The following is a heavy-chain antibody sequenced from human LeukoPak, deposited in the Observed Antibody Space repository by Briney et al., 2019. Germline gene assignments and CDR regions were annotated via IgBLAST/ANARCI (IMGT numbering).Heavy chain of an antibody. V-gene: IGHV3-48*01. D-gene: IGHD3-22*01. Sequence: GGSLRLSCAASGFTFSSYSMNWVRQAPGKGLEWVSYISSLSSTIYYADSVKGRFTISRGNAKNSLYLRMNSLRAEDTAVYYCAKGPRSPDYYDSRAPGYFDLWGRGTLVTVSS. CDR2: ISSLSSTI. J-gene: IGHJ2*01. CDR3: AKGPRSPDYYDSRAPGYFDL. CDR1: GFTFSSYS.